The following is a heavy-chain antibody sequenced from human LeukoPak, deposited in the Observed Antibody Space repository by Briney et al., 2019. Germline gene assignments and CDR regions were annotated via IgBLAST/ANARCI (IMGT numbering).Heavy chain of an antibody. CDR3: AKDGLLGELSFDY. D-gene: IGHD3-16*02. V-gene: IGHV3-30*18. Sequence: AGGSLRLSCAASGFTFSSYGMHWVRQAPGKGLEWVAVISYDGSNKYYADSVKGRFTISRDNSKNTLYLQMNSLRAEDTAAYYCAKDGLLGELSFDYWGQGTLVTVSS. CDR1: GFTFSSYG. CDR2: ISYDGSNK. J-gene: IGHJ4*02.